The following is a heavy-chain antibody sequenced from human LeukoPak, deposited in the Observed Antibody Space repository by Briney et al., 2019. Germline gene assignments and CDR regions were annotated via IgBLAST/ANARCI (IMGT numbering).Heavy chain of an antibody. D-gene: IGHD3-10*01. V-gene: IGHV3-33*01. CDR2: IWYDGSNK. J-gene: IGHJ5*02. CDR1: GFTFSSYV. Sequence: GRSLRLSCAASGFTFSSYVMHWVRQAPGKGLEWVAVIWYDGSNKYYADSVKGRFTISRDNSKNTLYLQMNSLRAEDTAVYYCARDSTPLWFGENWFDPWGQGTLVTVSS. CDR3: ARDSTPLWFGENWFDP.